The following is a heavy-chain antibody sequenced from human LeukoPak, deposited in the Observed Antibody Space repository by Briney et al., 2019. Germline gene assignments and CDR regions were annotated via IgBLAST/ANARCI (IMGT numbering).Heavy chain of an antibody. CDR2: ILSDGSNK. CDR3: ARPVSGSSGWYYNY. CDR1: GFTFSNYG. D-gene: IGHD6-19*01. Sequence: GGSLRLSCAASGFTFSNYGMHWVRQAPGKGLEWLTFILSDGSNKYYADSVKGRFTISRDNSKNTLYLQINSLRAEDTAVYYCARPVSGSSGWYYNYWGQGTLVTVSS. V-gene: IGHV3-30*02. J-gene: IGHJ4*02.